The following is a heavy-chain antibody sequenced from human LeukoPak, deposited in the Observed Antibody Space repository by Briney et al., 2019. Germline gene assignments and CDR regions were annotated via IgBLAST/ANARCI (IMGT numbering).Heavy chain of an antibody. CDR2: ISGSGSTI. J-gene: IGHJ5*02. D-gene: IGHD2-15*01. Sequence: GGSLRLSCAASGFTFSDYYMSWIRQTPGKGLEWVSYISGSGSTIYYADSVKGRFTISRDNAKNSLYLQMNSLRAEDTAVYYCARDGENTGSGPNWFDPWGQGTLVTVSS. CDR1: GFTFSDYY. V-gene: IGHV3-11*01. CDR3: ARDGENTGSGPNWFDP.